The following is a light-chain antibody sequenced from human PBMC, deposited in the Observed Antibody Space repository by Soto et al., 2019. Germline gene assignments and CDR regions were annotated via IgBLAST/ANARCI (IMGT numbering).Light chain of an antibody. CDR1: QRVSSNS. CDR2: GVS. V-gene: IGKV3-20*01. Sequence: ETVLTQSPGTLSLSPGERATRSCRASQRVSSNSVVWYHQKPGQAPGLLISGVSTRATGIPDRFSGSGSGTDFTLTISRLEPEDVAVYYCQQYAPSPAITFGQGKRVEIK. J-gene: IGKJ5*01. CDR3: QQYAPSPAIT.